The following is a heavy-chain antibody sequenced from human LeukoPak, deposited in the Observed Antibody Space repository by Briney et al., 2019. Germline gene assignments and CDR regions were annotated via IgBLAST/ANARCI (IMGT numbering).Heavy chain of an antibody. CDR3: AELGITMIGGV. D-gene: IGHD3-10*02. CDR1: GFIFSNYT. J-gene: IGHJ6*04. CDR2: INTRSNSI. Sequence: GGSLRLSCAASGFIFSNYTMNWVRQAPGKGLEWVSSINTRSNSIYYGDSVKGRFTISRDNAKNSLYLQMNSLRGDDTAVYYCAELGITMIGGVWGKGTTVTISS. V-gene: IGHV3-21*01.